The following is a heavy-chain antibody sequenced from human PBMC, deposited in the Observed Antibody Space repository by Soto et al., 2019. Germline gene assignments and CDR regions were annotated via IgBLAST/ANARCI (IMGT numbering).Heavy chain of an antibody. CDR2: INNNGGLT. CDR1: GFTFSSYA. Sequence: GGSLRLSCAVSGFTFSSYAMHWVRQAPGKGLEYLSAINNNGGLTYYANSVKGRFTISRDNSKNTLYLQMGSLRAEDMAVYYCARAVQRAYYYGYDYWGQGTLVTVSS. V-gene: IGHV3-64*01. CDR3: ARAVQRAYYYGYDY. J-gene: IGHJ4*02. D-gene: IGHD5-18*01.